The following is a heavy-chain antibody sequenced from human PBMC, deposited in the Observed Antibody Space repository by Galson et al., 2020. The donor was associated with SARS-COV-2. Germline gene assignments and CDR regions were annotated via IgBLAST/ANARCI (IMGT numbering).Heavy chain of an antibody. D-gene: IGHD3-22*01. CDR3: ARDHHDSSGYYYYGMDV. J-gene: IGHJ6*02. CDR1: GFTLSSYS. V-gene: IGHV3-48*02. Sequence: GGSLRLSCAASGFTLSSYSMNWVRQAPGKGLEWVAYISRSTSKIYNADSVKGRFTISRDNGKNSLYLQMNSLRDEDTAVYYCARDHHDSSGYYYYGMDVWGQGTTVTVSS. CDR2: ISRSTSKI.